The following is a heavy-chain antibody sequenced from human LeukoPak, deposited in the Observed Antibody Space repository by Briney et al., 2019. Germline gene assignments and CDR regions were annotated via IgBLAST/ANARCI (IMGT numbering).Heavy chain of an antibody. CDR3: ARQEYSSGWYEGNWFDP. CDR2: IIPIFGTA. J-gene: IGHJ5*02. V-gene: IGHV1-69*06. Sequence: SVKVSCKASGYTFTGYYMHWVRQAPGQGLEWMGGIIPIFGTANYAQKFQGRVTITADKSTSTAYMELSSLRSEDTVVYYCARQEYSSGWYEGNWFDPWGQGTLVTVSS. D-gene: IGHD6-19*01. CDR1: GYTFTGYY.